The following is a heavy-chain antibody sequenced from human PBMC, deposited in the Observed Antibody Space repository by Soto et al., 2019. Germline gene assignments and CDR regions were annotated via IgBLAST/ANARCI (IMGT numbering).Heavy chain of an antibody. V-gene: IGHV1-46*03. Sequence: QVQLVQSGAEVKKPGASVKVSCKASGYTFTSYYMHWVRQAPGQGLEWMGIINPSGGSTSYAQKFQGRVTMPRDTSTSTVYMELSSLRSEDTAVYYCASHSRVPAAQVGAFDIWGQGTMVTVSS. J-gene: IGHJ3*02. CDR3: ASHSRVPAAQVGAFDI. CDR2: INPSGGST. CDR1: GYTFTSYY. D-gene: IGHD2-2*01.